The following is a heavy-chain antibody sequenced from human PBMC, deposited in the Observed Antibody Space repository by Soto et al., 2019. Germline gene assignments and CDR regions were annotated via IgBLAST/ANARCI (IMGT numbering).Heavy chain of an antibody. Sequence: GGSLRLSCAASGFTFSSYGMHWVRQAPGKGLEWVAVISYDGSNKYYADSVKGRFTISRDNSKNTLYLQMNSLRAEDTAVYYCAEEPGYSSGWYGDYWGQGTLVTVSS. D-gene: IGHD6-19*01. V-gene: IGHV3-30*18. CDR3: AEEPGYSSGWYGDY. J-gene: IGHJ4*02. CDR2: ISYDGSNK. CDR1: GFTFSSYG.